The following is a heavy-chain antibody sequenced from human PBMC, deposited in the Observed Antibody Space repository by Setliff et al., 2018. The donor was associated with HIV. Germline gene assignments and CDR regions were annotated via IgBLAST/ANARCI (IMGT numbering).Heavy chain of an antibody. CDR3: AKGHYKSASE. D-gene: IGHD1-20*01. CDR2: INWDAGSA. J-gene: IGHJ4*02. Sequence: PGGALRLSCAASGFIISDYYMSWIRQAPGKGLEWVSGINWDAGSADYADSVKGRFTISRDRPKNSLYLQMNSVRAEDTSVYYCAKGHYKSASEWGKGTLVTVSS. CDR1: GFIISDYY. V-gene: IGHV3-20*04.